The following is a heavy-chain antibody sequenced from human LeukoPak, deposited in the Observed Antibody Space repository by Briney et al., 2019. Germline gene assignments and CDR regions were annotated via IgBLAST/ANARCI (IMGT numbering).Heavy chain of an antibody. CDR1: GFTFSTYW. D-gene: IGHD1-26*01. CDR2: ISDRGGST. Sequence: AGGSLRLSCAASGFTFSTYWMSWVRQAPGKGLEWVSAISDRGGSTYYADSVKGRFTISRDNSKNTLYLQMNSLRAEDTAVYYCAKAGSGSYYGMESHFDYWGQGTLVTVSS. J-gene: IGHJ4*02. CDR3: AKAGSGSYYGMESHFDY. V-gene: IGHV3-23*01.